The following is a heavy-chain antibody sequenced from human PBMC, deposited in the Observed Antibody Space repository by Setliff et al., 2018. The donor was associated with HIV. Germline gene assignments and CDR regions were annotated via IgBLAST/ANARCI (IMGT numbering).Heavy chain of an antibody. CDR1: GDSISSYS. V-gene: IGHV4-4*09. D-gene: IGHD2-2*01. CDR2: IFSSGST. CDR3: ASHFGYCSSTSCEGY. Sequence: KPSETLSLTCTVSGDSISSYSWNWIRQPPGGGLEWIGFIFSSGSTNYNPSLKSRVTISVDTSKNQFSLKLSSVTAADTAVYYCASHFGYCSSTSCEGYWGQGALVTVSS. J-gene: IGHJ4*02.